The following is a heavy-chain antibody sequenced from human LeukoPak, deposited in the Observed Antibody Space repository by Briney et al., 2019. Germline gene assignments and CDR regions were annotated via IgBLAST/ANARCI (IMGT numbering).Heavy chain of an antibody. CDR1: GFTFDDYA. D-gene: IGHD6-19*01. Sequence: PGRSLRLSYAASGFTFDDYAMHWVRQAPGKGLEWVSGISWNSGSIGYADSVKGRFTISRDNAKNSLYLQMNSLRAEDTALYYCATSSGWYFDYWGQGTLVTVSS. J-gene: IGHJ4*02. CDR3: ATSSGWYFDY. V-gene: IGHV3-9*01. CDR2: ISWNSGSI.